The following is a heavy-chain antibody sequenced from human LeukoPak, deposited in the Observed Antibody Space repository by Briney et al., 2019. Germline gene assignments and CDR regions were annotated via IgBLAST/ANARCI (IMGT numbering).Heavy chain of an antibody. Sequence: PGGSLRLSCAASGFTFSSYGMHWVRQAPGKGLEWVAFIRYDGSNKYYANSVKGRFTISRDNSKNTLYLQMNSLRAEDTAVYYCARPLMYYYGSETYFWFDPWGQGTLVTVSS. CDR3: ARPLMYYYGSETYFWFDP. D-gene: IGHD3-10*01. CDR1: GFTFSSYG. J-gene: IGHJ5*02. CDR2: IRYDGSNK. V-gene: IGHV3-30*02.